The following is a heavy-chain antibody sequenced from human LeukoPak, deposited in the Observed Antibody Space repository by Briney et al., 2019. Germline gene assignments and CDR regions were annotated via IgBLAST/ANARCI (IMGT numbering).Heavy chain of an antibody. CDR3: ARWRFGELSYFDY. Sequence: GGSLRLSCAASGFTFSSYWMGWVRQAPGKGLEWVAHIKQDGSEKYYVDSVKGRFTISRDNAKNSLYLQMNSLRAEDTAVYYCARWRFGELSYFDYWGQGTLVTVSS. J-gene: IGHJ4*02. CDR2: IKQDGSEK. V-gene: IGHV3-7*03. D-gene: IGHD3-10*01. CDR1: GFTFSSYW.